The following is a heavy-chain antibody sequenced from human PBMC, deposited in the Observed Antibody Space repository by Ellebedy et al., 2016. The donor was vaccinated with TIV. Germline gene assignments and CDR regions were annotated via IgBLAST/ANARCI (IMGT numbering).Heavy chain of an antibody. J-gene: IGHJ6*02. CDR1: GFTFNSYW. D-gene: IGHD4-17*01. CDR3: ARDGAYGDYAPGQYGLDV. CDR2: IRQDGSK. V-gene: IGHV3-7*03. Sequence: GGSLRLSCAVSGFTFNSYWMSWVRQAPGKGLEWVANIRQDGSKNYVDSVKGRFTISRDNARNSLYLQMKSLRVEDTAVYYCARDGAYGDYAPGQYGLDVWGQGTTVIVS.